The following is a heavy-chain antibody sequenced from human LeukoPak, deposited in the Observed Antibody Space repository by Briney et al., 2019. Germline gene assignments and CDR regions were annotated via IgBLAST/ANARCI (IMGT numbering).Heavy chain of an antibody. Sequence: SETLSLTCTVSGGSISSYYWSWIRQPPGKGLEWIGYIYYSGSTNYNPSLKSRVTISVDTSKNQFSLKLSSVTAADTAVYYCARVLDLSKRGLDAFDIWGHGTMVTVSS. CDR1: GGSISSYY. V-gene: IGHV4-59*01. CDR3: ARVLDLSKRGLDAFDI. J-gene: IGHJ3*02. D-gene: IGHD3-16*01. CDR2: IYYSGST.